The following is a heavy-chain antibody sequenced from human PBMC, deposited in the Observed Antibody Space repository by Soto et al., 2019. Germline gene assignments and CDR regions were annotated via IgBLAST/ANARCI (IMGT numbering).Heavy chain of an antibody. D-gene: IGHD6-6*01. CDR1: GYSFTSYW. J-gene: IGHJ6*02. CDR2: IDPSDSYT. Sequence: PGESLKISCKGSGYSFTSYWISWVRQMRGKGLEWMGRIDPSDSYTNYSPSFQGHVTISADKSSSTAYLQWSSLKASDTAMYYCAQEYSSSSGYYYYGMDGWGQGTTVTV. CDR3: AQEYSSSSGYYYYGMDG. V-gene: IGHV5-10-1*01.